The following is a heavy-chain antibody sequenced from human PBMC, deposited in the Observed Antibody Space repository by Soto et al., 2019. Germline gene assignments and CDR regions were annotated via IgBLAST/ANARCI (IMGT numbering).Heavy chain of an antibody. CDR1: GFTFSSYA. J-gene: IGHJ4*02. Sequence: LRLSCAASGFTFSSYAMHWVRQAPGKGLEWVAVISYDGSNKYYADSVKGRFTISRDDSKNTLYLQMNSLRAEDTAVYYCARIRDGYPLGYFDYWGQGTLVTVSS. CDR3: ARIRDGYPLGYFDY. CDR2: ISYDGSNK. V-gene: IGHV3-30-3*01. D-gene: IGHD5-12*01.